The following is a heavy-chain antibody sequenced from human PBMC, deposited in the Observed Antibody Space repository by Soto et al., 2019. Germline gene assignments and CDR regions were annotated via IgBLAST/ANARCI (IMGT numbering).Heavy chain of an antibody. J-gene: IGHJ4*02. CDR2: ITASGVTT. CDR3: AKDQGAAAGTDLDD. Sequence: GGSLRLSCAASGFTFSSFAMSWVRQAPGKGLEWVSAITASGVTTYYADSVKGRFIISRDNSENTLYLQMNSLRADDTAVYYCAKDQGAAAGTDLDDWGQGTLVTVSS. CDR1: GFTFSSFA. V-gene: IGHV3-23*01. D-gene: IGHD6-13*01.